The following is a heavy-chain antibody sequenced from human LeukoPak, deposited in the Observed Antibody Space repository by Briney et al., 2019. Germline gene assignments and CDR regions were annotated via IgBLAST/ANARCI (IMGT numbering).Heavy chain of an antibody. V-gene: IGHV1-2*02. CDR3: ARHSSSFNPVDY. D-gene: IGHD6-6*01. Sequence: ASVKVSCKASGYTFTGYYMHWVRQAPGQGLEWMGWINPNSGGTNYAQKFQGGVTMTRDTSISTAYMELSRLRSDDTAVYYCARHSSSFNPVDYWGQGTLVTVSS. CDR2: INPNSGGT. J-gene: IGHJ4*02. CDR1: GYTFTGYY.